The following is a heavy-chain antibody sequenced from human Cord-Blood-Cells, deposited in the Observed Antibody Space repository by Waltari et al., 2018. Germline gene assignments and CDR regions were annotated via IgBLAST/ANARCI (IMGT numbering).Heavy chain of an antibody. V-gene: IGHV4-61*09. CDR2: IYTSGST. Sequence: QVQLQESGPGLVKPSQTLSLTCTVPGGSLSSGSYYWSWIRQRAGKGLEWIGYIYTSGSTNYNPSLKSRVTISVDTSKNQFSLKLSSVTAADTAVYYCARSGYDILTGYYDAFDIWGQGTMVTVSS. D-gene: IGHD3-9*01. CDR3: ARSGYDILTGYYDAFDI. J-gene: IGHJ3*02. CDR1: GGSLSSGSYY.